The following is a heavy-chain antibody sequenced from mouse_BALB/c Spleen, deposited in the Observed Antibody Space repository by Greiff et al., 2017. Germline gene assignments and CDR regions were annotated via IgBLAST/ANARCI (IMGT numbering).Heavy chain of an antibody. V-gene: IGHV1S81*02. D-gene: IGHD2-4*01. J-gene: IGHJ3*01. CDR2: INPSNGRT. CDR1: GYTFTSYW. CDR3: AIYEYDGAWFAY. Sequence: VQLQQPGAELVKPGASVKLSCKASGYTFTSYWMHWVKQRPGQGLEWIGEINPSNGRTNYNEKFKSKATLTVDKSSSTAYMQLSSLTSEDSAVYYCAIYEYDGAWFAYWGQGTLVTVSA.